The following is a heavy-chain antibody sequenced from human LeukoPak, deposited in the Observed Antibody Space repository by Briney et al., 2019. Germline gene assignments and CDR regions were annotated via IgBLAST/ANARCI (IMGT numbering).Heavy chain of an antibody. CDR1: GFTFDDYA. J-gene: IGHJ4*02. CDR2: ISWNSGSI. Sequence: PGGSLRLSCAASGFTFDDYAMHWVRQAPGKGLEWVSGISWNSGSIGYADSVKGRFTISRDNAKNSLYLQMNSLRAEDMALYYCAKAGLWSGFDYWGQGILVTVSS. V-gene: IGHV3-9*03. D-gene: IGHD5-18*01. CDR3: AKAGLWSGFDY.